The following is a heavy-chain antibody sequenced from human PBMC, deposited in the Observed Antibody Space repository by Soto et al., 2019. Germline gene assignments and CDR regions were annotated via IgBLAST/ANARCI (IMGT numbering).Heavy chain of an antibody. CDR3: AGITMIVVGAYGMDV. Sequence: RASVKVSCKVSGYTLTELSMHWVRQAPGKGLEWMGGFDPEDAEIIYAQKFQGRVTMTEDTSTDTAYMELSSLRSEDTAVYYCAGITMIVVGAYGMDVWGQGTTVTVS. J-gene: IGHJ6*02. V-gene: IGHV1-24*01. CDR2: FDPEDAEI. CDR1: GYTLTELS. D-gene: IGHD3-22*01.